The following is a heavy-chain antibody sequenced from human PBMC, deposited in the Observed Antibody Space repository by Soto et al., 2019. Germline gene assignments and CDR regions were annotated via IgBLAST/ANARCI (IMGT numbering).Heavy chain of an antibody. Sequence: GGSLRLSCAASGFTFSSYGMHWVRQAPGKGLEWVAVISYDGSNKYYADSVKGRFTISRDNSKNTLYLQMNSLRAEDTAVYYCAKDPSEGINYYVLYYFDYWGQGTLVTVSS. CDR2: ISYDGSNK. V-gene: IGHV3-30*18. D-gene: IGHD3-10*02. CDR3: AKDPSEGINYYVLYYFDY. J-gene: IGHJ4*02. CDR1: GFTFSSYG.